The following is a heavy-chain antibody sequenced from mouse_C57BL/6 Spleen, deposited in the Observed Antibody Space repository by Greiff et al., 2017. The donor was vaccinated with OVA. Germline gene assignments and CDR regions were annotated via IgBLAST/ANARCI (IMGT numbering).Heavy chain of an antibody. CDR2: INPSTGGT. CDR3: ARDLHYYGSSPYAMDY. Sequence: EVQLQQSGPELVKPGASVKISCKASGYSFTGYYMNWVKQSPEKSLEWIGEINPSTGGTTYNQKFKAKATLTVDKSSSTAYMQLKRLTSEDSAVYYCARDLHYYGSSPYAMDYWGQGTSVTVSS. V-gene: IGHV1-42*01. CDR1: GYSFTGYY. J-gene: IGHJ4*01. D-gene: IGHD1-1*01.